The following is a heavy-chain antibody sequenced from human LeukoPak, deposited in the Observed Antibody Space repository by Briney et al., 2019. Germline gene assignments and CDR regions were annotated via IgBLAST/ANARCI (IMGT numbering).Heavy chain of an antibody. J-gene: IGHJ5*02. CDR3: AYSRPLGSFDP. Sequence: ASVKVSCKASGYAFTNYYIHWVRQAPGQGLEWMGVIDPSGGSTSYAQKFQGRVTMTRDTSTSTVYMELSSLSSEDTAVYYRAYSRPLGSFDPWGQGTLVTVSS. V-gene: IGHV1-46*01. D-gene: IGHD6-13*01. CDR2: IDPSGGST. CDR1: GYAFTNYY.